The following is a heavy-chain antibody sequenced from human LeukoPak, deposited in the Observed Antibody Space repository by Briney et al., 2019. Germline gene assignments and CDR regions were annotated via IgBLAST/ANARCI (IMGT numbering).Heavy chain of an antibody. CDR3: ARFSLGHYDFWSGYPKYYFDY. V-gene: IGHV4-34*01. J-gene: IGHJ4*02. D-gene: IGHD3-3*01. CDR2: INHSGSI. Sequence: SETLSLTCAVYGGSFSGYYWSWIRQPPGKGLEWIGEINHSGSINYNPSLKSRVTISVDTSKNQFSLKLSSVTAADTAVYYCARFSLGHYDFWSGYPKYYFDYWGQGTLVTVSS. CDR1: GGSFSGYY.